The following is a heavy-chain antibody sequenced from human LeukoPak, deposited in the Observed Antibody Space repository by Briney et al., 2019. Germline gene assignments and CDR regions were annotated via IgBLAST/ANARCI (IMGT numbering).Heavy chain of an antibody. D-gene: IGHD3-22*01. V-gene: IGHV3-7*01. CDR2: IKQDGSEK. J-gene: IGHJ3*02. Sequence: GSLRLSCAASGFTFSSYWMSWVRQAPGKGLEWVANIKQDGSEKYYVDSVKGRFTISRDNAKNSLYLQMNSLRAEDTAVYYCARDPDSSDSSGYDAFDIWGQGTMVTVSS. CDR3: ARDPDSSDSSGYDAFDI. CDR1: GFTFSSYW.